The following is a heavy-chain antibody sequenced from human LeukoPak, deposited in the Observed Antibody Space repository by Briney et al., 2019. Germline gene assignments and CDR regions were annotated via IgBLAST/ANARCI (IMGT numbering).Heavy chain of an antibody. Sequence: ASVKVSCKASGYTFRTYDINWVRQATGQGLEWMGWMNPNSGSTGYAQKFQGRVTLTRNTSISTAYMELSSLRSEDTAVYYCARDQDSHGPHDRWFDPWGQGTLATVSS. CDR2: MNPNSGST. CDR1: GYTFRTYD. V-gene: IGHV1-8*01. CDR3: ARDQDSHGPHDRWFDP. J-gene: IGHJ5*02. D-gene: IGHD2-15*01.